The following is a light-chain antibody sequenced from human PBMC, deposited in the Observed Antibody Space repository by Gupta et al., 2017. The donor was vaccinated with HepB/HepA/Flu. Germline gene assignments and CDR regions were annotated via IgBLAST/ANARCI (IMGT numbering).Light chain of an antibody. CDR2: FGS. CDR3: MQALQTPWT. CDR1: QSLLHCDGYKP. J-gene: IGKJ1*01. Sequence: DIVMTQSTLSLPVTTGEPASISCRSSQSLLHCDGYKPLDWYLQKPGQPPQLLIYFGSNRDSGVPDRFSGSGSGTDFTLKISRVEAEDVGVYYCMQALQTPWTFGQGTKVEIK. V-gene: IGKV2-28*01.